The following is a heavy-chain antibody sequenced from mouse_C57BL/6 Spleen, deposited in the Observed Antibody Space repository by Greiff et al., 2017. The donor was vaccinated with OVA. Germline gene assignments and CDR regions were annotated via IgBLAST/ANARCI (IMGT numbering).Heavy chain of an antibody. CDR3: ARDPYYGSSYGYFDV. D-gene: IGHD1-1*01. Sequence: DVMLVESGGGLVKPGGSLKLSCAASGFTFSDYGMHWVRQAPEKGLEWVAYISSGSSTIYYADTVKGRFTISRDNAKNTLFLQMTSLRSEDTAMYYCARDPYYGSSYGYFDVWGTGTTVTVSS. CDR1: GFTFSDYG. CDR2: ISSGSSTI. J-gene: IGHJ1*03. V-gene: IGHV5-17*01.